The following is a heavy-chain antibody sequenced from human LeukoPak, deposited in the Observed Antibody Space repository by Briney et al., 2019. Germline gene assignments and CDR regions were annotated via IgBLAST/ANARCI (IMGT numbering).Heavy chain of an antibody. J-gene: IGHJ4*02. V-gene: IGHV1-8*01. CDR2: MNPNSGNT. CDR1: GYTFTSYD. D-gene: IGHD3-9*01. Sequence: ASVKVSCKASGYTFTSYDINWVRQATGQGLEWMGWMNPNSGNTGYAQKFQGRVTMTRNTSISTAYTELSSLRSEDTAVYYCARASAGLRYFDWSYYFDYWGQGTLVTVSS. CDR3: ARASAGLRYFDWSYYFDY.